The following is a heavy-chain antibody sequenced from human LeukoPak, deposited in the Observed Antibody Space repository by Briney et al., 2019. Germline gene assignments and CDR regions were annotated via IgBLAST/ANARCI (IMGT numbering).Heavy chain of an antibody. CDR3: AKGRMSVTIFGVVIGDMDV. CDR1: GFTFSSYA. Sequence: GGSLRLSCAASGFTFSSYAMSWVRQAPGKGLEWVSAISGSGGSTYYADSVKGRFTISRDNSKNTLYLQMNSLRAEDTAVYYCAKGRMSVTIFGVVIGDMDVWGKGTTVTVSS. CDR2: ISGSGGST. J-gene: IGHJ6*03. V-gene: IGHV3-23*01. D-gene: IGHD3-3*01.